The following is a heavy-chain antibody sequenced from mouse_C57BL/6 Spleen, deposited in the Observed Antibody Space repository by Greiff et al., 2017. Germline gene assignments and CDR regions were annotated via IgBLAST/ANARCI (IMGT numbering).Heavy chain of an antibody. CDR3: AIAGYRYYFDS. D-gene: IGHD2-14*01. J-gene: IGHJ2*01. V-gene: IGHV5-4*03. CDR1: GITFSSYA. Sequence: EVKLVESVGGLVKPGGSLQLSCAASGITFSSYATAWVRQTPEKRREWVATISDGGSYTYYHDNVKGRFTISRYNAKNNLYLQLSPLKSEDTSMYYCAIAGYRYYFDSWGQGTTLPVSS. CDR2: ISDGGSYT.